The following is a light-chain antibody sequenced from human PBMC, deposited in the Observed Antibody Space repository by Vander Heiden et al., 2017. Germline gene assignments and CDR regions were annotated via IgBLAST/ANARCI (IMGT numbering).Light chain of an antibody. Sequence: QSALPQPASVSVSPGQSITISCPGTSSDVGGYNYVSWYQQHPGKAPKLMIYEVSNRPSGVSNRFSGSKSGNTASLTISGLQAEDEADYYCSSYTSSSTWVFGGGTKLTVL. CDR2: EVS. CDR1: SSDVGGYNY. CDR3: SSYTSSSTWV. V-gene: IGLV2-14*01. J-gene: IGLJ3*02.